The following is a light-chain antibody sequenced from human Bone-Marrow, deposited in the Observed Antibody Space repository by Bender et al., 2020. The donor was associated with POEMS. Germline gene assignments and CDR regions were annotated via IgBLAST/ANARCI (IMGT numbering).Light chain of an antibody. CDR1: SSNIGSDY. CDR3: AAWDDSLNVVV. CDR2: RNN. Sequence: QSVLTQPPSASGTPGQRVTISCSGSSSNIGSDYGYWYQQFPGTAPKLLIYRNNQRPSGVPDRFSGSKSDTTSASLTISGLRSEDEADYYCAAWDDSLNVVVLGGGTKLTVL. J-gene: IGLJ2*01. V-gene: IGLV1-47*01.